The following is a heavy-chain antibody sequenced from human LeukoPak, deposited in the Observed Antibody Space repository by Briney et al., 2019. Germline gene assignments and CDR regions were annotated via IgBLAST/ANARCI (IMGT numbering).Heavy chain of an antibody. V-gene: IGHV4-34*01. CDR3: ARGPPGLDSSGWYSQRSPRPTSKHGYYFDY. CDR1: GGSFSGYY. J-gene: IGHJ4*02. CDR2: INHSGST. Sequence: PSETLSLTCAVYGGSFSGYYWSWIRQPPGKGLEWIGEINHSGSTNYNPSLKSRVTISVDTSKNQFSLKLSSVTAADTAVYYCARGPPGLDSSGWYSQRSPRPTSKHGYYFDYWGQGTLVTVSS. D-gene: IGHD6-19*01.